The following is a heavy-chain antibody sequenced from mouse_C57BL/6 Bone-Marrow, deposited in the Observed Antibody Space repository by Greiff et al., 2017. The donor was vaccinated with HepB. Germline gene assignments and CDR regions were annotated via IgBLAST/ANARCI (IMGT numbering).Heavy chain of an antibody. Sequence: EVQLQQSGPGLVKPSQSLSLTCSVTGYSITSGYYWNWIRQFPGNKLEWMGYISYDGSNNYNPSLKNRISITRDTSKNQFFLKLNSVTTEDTATYYCARSLIGGFAYWGQGTLVTVSA. V-gene: IGHV3-6*01. CDR1: GYSITSGYY. J-gene: IGHJ3*01. CDR2: ISYDGSN. CDR3: ARSLIGGFAY. D-gene: IGHD1-1*01.